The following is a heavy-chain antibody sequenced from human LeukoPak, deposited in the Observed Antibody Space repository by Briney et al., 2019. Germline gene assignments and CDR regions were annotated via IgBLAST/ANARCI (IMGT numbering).Heavy chain of an antibody. J-gene: IGHJ4*02. CDR1: GYTFTGYY. CDR2: INPNSGGT. V-gene: IGHV1-2*02. CDR3: ARTGRYSSGLYYFDY. Sequence: GASVKVSCKASGYTFTGYYMHWVRQAPGQGLEWMGWINPNSGGTNSAQKCQGRVTMTRATSISTAYMELSRLRSDDTAVYYCARTGRYSSGLYYFDYGGQGTLVTVSS. D-gene: IGHD6-19*01.